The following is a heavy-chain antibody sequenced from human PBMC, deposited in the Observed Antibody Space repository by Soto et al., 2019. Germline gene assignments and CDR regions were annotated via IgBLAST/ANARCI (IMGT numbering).Heavy chain of an antibody. CDR3: AKATYGGNYYYYGMDV. CDR2: ISYDGSNK. J-gene: IGHJ6*02. CDR1: GFTFSSYG. V-gene: IGHV3-30*18. Sequence: GGSLRLSCAASGFTFSSYGMHWVRQAPGKGLEWVAVISYDGSNKYYADSVKGRFTISRDNSKNTLYLQMNSLRAEDTAVYYCAKATYGGNYYYYGMDVWGQGTTVTVSS. D-gene: IGHD4-17*01.